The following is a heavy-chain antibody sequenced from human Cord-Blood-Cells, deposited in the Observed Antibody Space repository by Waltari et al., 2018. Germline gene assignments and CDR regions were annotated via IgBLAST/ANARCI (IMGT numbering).Heavy chain of an antibody. CDR1: GGTFSRYA. CDR3: ARDYSGSYYGVDY. Sequence: QVQLVQSGAEVKKPGSSVKVSCKASGGTFSRYAISWVRQAPGQGLGVMGGMIPIFGTSNYAQKFKGRVTITADESTSTAYMELSSLRSEDTAVYYCARDYSGSYYGVDYWGQGTLVTVSS. CDR2: MIPIFGTS. V-gene: IGHV1-69*01. J-gene: IGHJ4*02. D-gene: IGHD1-26*01.